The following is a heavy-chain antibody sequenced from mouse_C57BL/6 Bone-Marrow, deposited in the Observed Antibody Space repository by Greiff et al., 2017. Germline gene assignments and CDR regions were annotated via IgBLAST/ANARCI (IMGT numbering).Heavy chain of an antibody. D-gene: IGHD2-12*01. CDR2: ISDGGSYT. Sequence: EVHLVESGGGLVKPGGSLKLSCAASGFTFSSYAMSWVRQTPEKRLEWVATISDGGSYTYYPDNVKGRFTISRDNAKNNLYLQMSHLKSEDTAMYYCARDNYYSQKDLHAIDYWGQGTSVTVSA. V-gene: IGHV5-4*01. CDR3: ARDNYYSQKDLHAIDY. J-gene: IGHJ4*01. CDR1: GFTFSSYA.